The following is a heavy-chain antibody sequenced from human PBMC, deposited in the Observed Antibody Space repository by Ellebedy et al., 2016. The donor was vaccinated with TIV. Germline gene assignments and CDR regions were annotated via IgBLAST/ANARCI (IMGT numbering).Heavy chain of an antibody. J-gene: IGHJ1*01. D-gene: IGHD5-18*01. CDR1: GFTFSSYG. CDR2: ISYDGSNK. V-gene: IGHV3-30*03. Sequence: GESLKISXAASGFTFSSYGMHWVRQAPGKGLEWVAVISYDGSNKYYADSVKGRFTISRDNSKNTLYLQMNSLRAEDTAVYYCARWLRSGGGQHWGQGTLVTVSS. CDR3: ARWLRSGGGQH.